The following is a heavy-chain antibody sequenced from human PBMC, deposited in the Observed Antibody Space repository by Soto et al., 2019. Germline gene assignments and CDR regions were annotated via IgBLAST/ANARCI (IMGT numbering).Heavy chain of an antibody. D-gene: IGHD3-22*01. CDR2: ISGNGGST. J-gene: IGHJ4*02. CDR3: AKRPAYYYDFTGYYYHVGDYFDY. V-gene: IGHV3-23*01. Sequence: GGSLRLSCAASGFTFSNYAMSWVRQAPGKGLEWVSSISGNGGSTYYADSVKGRFTISRDNSKNTLYLQMNSLRAEDTAVYYCAKRPAYYYDFTGYYYHVGDYFDYWGQGTLVTVSS. CDR1: GFTFSNYA.